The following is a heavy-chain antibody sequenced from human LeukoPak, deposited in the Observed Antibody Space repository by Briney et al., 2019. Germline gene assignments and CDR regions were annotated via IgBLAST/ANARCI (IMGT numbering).Heavy chain of an antibody. V-gene: IGHV4-38-2*02. J-gene: IGHJ3*02. D-gene: IGHD3-10*01. CDR3: ARAPGPGGAFGI. Sequence: SETLSLTCTVSGYSISTGFHWGWIRRTPGKGREWIASMYHSGNTFYNPSLKSRVTISVDTSKNQFSLKLSSVTAADTAIYYCARAPGPGGAFGICGQGTMVTVSS. CDR1: GYSISTGFH. CDR2: MYHSGNT.